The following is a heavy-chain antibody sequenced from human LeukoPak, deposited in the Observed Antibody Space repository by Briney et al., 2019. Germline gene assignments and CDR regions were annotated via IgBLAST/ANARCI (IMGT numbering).Heavy chain of an antibody. Sequence: SETLSLTCTVSGGSISSYYWSRIRQPAGKGLEWIGRIYTSGSTNYNPSLKSRVTMSVDTPKNQFSLKLSSVTAADTAVYYCARDRGFGELYNFDYWGQGTLVTVSS. CDR1: GGSISSYY. V-gene: IGHV4-4*07. J-gene: IGHJ4*02. CDR3: ARDRGFGELYNFDY. D-gene: IGHD3-10*01. CDR2: IYTSGST.